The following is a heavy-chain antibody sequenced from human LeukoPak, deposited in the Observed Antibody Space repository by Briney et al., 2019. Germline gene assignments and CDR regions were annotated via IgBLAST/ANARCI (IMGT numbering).Heavy chain of an antibody. CDR2: INPSGGST. J-gene: IGHJ4*02. CDR3: ATTYSGYDSLKSDY. CDR1: GYTFTSYY. D-gene: IGHD5-12*01. Sequence: ASVKVSCKASGYTFTSYYMHWVRQAPGQGLEWMGIINPSGGSTSYAQKFQGRVTMTRNTSISTAYMELSSLRSEDTAVYYCATTYSGYDSLKSDYWGQGTLVTVSS. V-gene: IGHV1-46*01.